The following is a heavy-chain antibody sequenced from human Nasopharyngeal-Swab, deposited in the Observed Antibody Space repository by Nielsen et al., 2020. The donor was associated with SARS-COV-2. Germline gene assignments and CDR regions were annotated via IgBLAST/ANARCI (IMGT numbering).Heavy chain of an antibody. V-gene: IGHV2-70*01. Sequence: SGPTLVKPTQTLSLTCTFSGFSLSTSGMCVSWIRQPPGKDLEWHALIDWVDDKYYSTSLKTRLTISKDTSKNQVVLTMTNMDPVDTATYYCARIRYDILTGYYIGFDYWGQGTLVTVSS. CDR1: GFSLSTSGMC. J-gene: IGHJ4*02. CDR3: ARIRYDILTGYYIGFDY. CDR2: IDWVDDK. D-gene: IGHD3-9*01.